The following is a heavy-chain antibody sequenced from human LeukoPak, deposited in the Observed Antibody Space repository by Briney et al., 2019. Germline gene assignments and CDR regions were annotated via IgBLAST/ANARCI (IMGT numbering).Heavy chain of an antibody. CDR3: ARERGSGYDAFDY. CDR2: IIPILGIA. CDR1: GYTFTSYD. V-gene: IGHV1-69*04. J-gene: IGHJ4*02. Sequence: GASVKVSCKASGYTFTSYDINWVRQATGQGLEWMGRIIPILGIANYAQKFQGRVTITADKSTSTAYMELSSLRSEDTAVYYCARERGSGYDAFDYWGQGTLATVSS. D-gene: IGHD5-12*01.